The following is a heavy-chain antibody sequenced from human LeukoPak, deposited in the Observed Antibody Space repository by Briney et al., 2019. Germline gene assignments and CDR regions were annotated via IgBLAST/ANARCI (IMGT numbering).Heavy chain of an antibody. J-gene: IGHJ4*02. Sequence: QSGGSLRLSCTASGFTFGDYAMGWFRQAPGKGLEWVGFIRSKAYGGTTEYAASVKDRFTISRDDSKSIAYLQMNSLKTEDTAVYYCTRDLGRRYSYGYVYWGQGSLVTVSS. D-gene: IGHD5-18*01. CDR2: IRSKAYGGTT. V-gene: IGHV3-49*03. CDR3: TRDLGRRYSYGYVY. CDR1: GFTFGDYA.